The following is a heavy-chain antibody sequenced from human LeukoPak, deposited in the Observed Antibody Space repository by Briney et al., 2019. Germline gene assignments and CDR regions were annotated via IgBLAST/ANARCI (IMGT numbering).Heavy chain of an antibody. CDR3: ARGRGGYYYGSANKY. CDR2: INHSGST. CDR1: GGSFSGYY. V-gene: IGHV4-34*01. Sequence: SETLSLTCTVSGGSFSGYYWSWIRQPPGKGLEWIGEINHSGSTNYNPSLKSRVTISVDTSKNQFSLKLSSVTAADTAVYYCARGRGGYYYGSANKYWGQGTLVTVSS. J-gene: IGHJ4*02. D-gene: IGHD3-10*01.